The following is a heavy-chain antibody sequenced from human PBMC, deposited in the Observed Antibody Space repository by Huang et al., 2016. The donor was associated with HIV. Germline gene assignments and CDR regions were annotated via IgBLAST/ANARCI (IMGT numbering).Heavy chain of an antibody. V-gene: IGHV3-7*01. CDR2: IKQDETEN. CDR3: ATKTAGMDI. CDR1: TFTFGAYW. J-gene: IGHJ6*02. Sequence: VESGGRSVQPGGSIRLSCVGSTFTFGAYWMSWVRQSPGKGLVWVANIKQDETENYYVDSVKGRFNISRDNAKKVVFLEMDALRVEDTAIYFCATKTAGMDIWGQGTTVIVSS.